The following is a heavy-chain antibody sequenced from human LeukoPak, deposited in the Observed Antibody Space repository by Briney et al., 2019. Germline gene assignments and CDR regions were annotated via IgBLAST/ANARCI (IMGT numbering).Heavy chain of an antibody. J-gene: IGHJ3*02. CDR1: GFTFSSYS. Sequence: GSLRLSCSASGFTFSSYSMNWVRQAPGKELEWVSSISSSSSYIYYADSVKGRFTISRDNAKNSPYLQMNSLRAEDTAVYYCARAIVATDAFDIWGQGTMVTVSS. V-gene: IGHV3-21*01. CDR2: ISSSSSYI. D-gene: IGHD5-12*01. CDR3: ARAIVATDAFDI.